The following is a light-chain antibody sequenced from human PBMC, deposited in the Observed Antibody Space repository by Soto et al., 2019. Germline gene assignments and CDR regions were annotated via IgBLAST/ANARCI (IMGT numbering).Light chain of an antibody. J-gene: IGLJ2*01. V-gene: IGLV1-44*01. CDR1: SSNIGSNS. Sequence: QSVLTQPPSASGTPGQRVTISCSGSSSNIGSNSVNWYQQVPGTAPKLLIYSNNQRPSGVSDRFSGSKSGTSASLAISGLQSEDEADYYCQTWDSAIRVFGGGTKLTVL. CDR2: SNN. CDR3: QTWDSAIRV.